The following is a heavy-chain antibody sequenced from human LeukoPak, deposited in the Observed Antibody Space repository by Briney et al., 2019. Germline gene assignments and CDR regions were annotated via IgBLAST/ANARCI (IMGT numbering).Heavy chain of an antibody. D-gene: IGHD6-13*01. CDR2: IRYDGSNK. CDR3: AREVLAAAGTALDY. V-gene: IGHV3-30*02. CDR1: GFTFSSYG. J-gene: IGHJ4*02. Sequence: GGSLRLSCAASGFTFSSYGMHWVRQAPGKGLEWVAFIRYDGSNKYYADSVKGRFTISRDNSKNTLYLQMNSLRAEDTAVYYCAREVLAAAGTALDYWGQGTLVTVSS.